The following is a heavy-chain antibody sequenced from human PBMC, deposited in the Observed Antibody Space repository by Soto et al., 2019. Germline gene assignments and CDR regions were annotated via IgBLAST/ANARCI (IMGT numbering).Heavy chain of an antibody. V-gene: IGHV3-21*01. D-gene: IGHD3-16*02. Sequence: GGSLRLSCAASGFTFSSYSMNWVRQAPGKGLEWVSSISSSSSYIYYADSVKGRFTISRDNAKNSLYLQMNSLRAEDTAVYYCARILITFGGVIGRAHWGQGTLVTVSS. CDR1: GFTFSSYS. CDR3: ARILITFGGVIGRAH. J-gene: IGHJ4*02. CDR2: ISSSSSYI.